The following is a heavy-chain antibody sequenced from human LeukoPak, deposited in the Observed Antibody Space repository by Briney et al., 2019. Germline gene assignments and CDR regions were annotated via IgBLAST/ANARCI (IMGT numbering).Heavy chain of an antibody. CDR2: INHSGST. CDR1: GGSFSGYY. D-gene: IGHD6-6*01. J-gene: IGHJ6*02. Sequence: SETLSLTCAVYGGSFSGYYWSWIRQPPGKGLEWIGEINHSGSTNYNPSLKSQVTISVDTSKNQFSLKLSSVTAADTAMYYCARLNGVAAHNEAANYYGMDVWGQGTTVTVSS. CDR3: ARLNGVAAHNEAANYYGMDV. V-gene: IGHV4-34*01.